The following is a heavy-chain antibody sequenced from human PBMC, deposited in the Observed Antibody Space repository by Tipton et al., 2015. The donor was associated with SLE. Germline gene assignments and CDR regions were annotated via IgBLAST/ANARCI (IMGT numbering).Heavy chain of an antibody. J-gene: IGHJ5*02. V-gene: IGHV5-10-1*01. CDR1: GYSFTSYW. CDR3: ARGSGSSGWRGNWFDP. CDR2: IDPSDSYT. Sequence: VQLVQSGAEVKKPGESLRISCKGSGYSFTSYWISWVRQMPGKGLEWMGRIDPSDSYTNYSPSFQGHVTISADKSISTAYLQWSSLKASDTAMYYCARGSGSSGWRGNWFDPWGQGTLVTVSS. D-gene: IGHD6-19*01.